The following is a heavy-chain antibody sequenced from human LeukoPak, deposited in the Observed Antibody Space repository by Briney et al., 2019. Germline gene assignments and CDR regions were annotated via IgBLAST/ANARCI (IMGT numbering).Heavy chain of an antibody. CDR2: VSPGGYT. V-gene: IGHV4-34*01. Sequence: SETLSLTCAVSGVSISDYYWSWIRQCPGKGLEWIGEVSPGGYTNYNPSLKSRVIISEDPSESHLSLRLRSVTAADTAMYYCARNRCGHGHDMCYHHWAQGTLVTVSS. J-gene: IGHJ5*02. CDR1: GVSISDYY. CDR3: ARNRCGHGHDMCYHH. D-gene: IGHD2-21*01.